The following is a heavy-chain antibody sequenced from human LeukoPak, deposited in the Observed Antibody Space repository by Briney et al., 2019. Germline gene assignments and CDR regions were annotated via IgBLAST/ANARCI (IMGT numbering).Heavy chain of an antibody. Sequence: SSETLSLTCTVSGGSISSNSYYWGWIRQPPGKGLQWIGSIYYSGSTYYNPSLKSRVTISVDTSKNQFSLKLSSVTAADTAVYYCARGVGTYSEWGQGTLVTVSS. CDR2: IYYSGST. J-gene: IGHJ4*02. D-gene: IGHD1-14*01. CDR1: GGSISSNSYY. V-gene: IGHV4-39*07. CDR3: ARGVGTYSE.